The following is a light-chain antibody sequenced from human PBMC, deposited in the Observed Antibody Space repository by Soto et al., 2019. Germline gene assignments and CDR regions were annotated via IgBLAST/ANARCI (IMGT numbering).Light chain of an antibody. V-gene: IGKV1-39*01. Sequence: DIQMTQSPSSLSASVGDRVSITGRASQIIGSYLNWYQQKPGKAPNLLIHGGSILQSGVPPRFSGGGGGTDFTLTISSLQPEDFASYYCQQIYTIPLTFGEGTKVDNK. CDR3: QQIYTIPLT. CDR1: QIIGSY. J-gene: IGKJ4*01. CDR2: GGS.